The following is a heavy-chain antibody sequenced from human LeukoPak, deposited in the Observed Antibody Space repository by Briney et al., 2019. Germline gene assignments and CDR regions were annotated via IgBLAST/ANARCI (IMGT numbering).Heavy chain of an antibody. Sequence: ASVKVSCKVSGYTLTELSMHWVRQAPGKGLEWMGGFDPEDGETIYAQKFQGRVTMTEDTSTDTAYMELSSLRSEDTAVYYCATIVVVPAAMGPYFDYWGQGTLVTVSS. CDR2: FDPEDGET. CDR1: GYTLTELS. CDR3: ATIVVVPAAMGPYFDY. V-gene: IGHV1-24*01. J-gene: IGHJ4*02. D-gene: IGHD2-2*01.